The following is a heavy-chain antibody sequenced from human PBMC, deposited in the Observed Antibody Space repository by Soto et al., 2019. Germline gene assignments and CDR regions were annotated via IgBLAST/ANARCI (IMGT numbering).Heavy chain of an antibody. CDR2: ISYDGSDK. V-gene: IGHV3-30*03. CDR1: GFPFTSYG. D-gene: IGHD3-10*01. Sequence: QVQLVESGGGVVQPGRSLRLSCAGSGFPFTSYGMHWVREGPDKGLEWVAVISYDGSDKYYADFVKGRFTISRDNSKNMLYLQMNSLRPEDTALYYCVGGQYYFDYRGQGTLVIVSS. CDR3: VGGQYYFDY. J-gene: IGHJ4*02.